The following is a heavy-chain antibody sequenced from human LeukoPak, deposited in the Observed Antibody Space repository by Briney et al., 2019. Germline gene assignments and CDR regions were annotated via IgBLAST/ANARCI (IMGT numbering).Heavy chain of an antibody. Sequence: GSLRLSCAASGFTFSSYAMSWVRQPPGKGLEWIGYIYYSGSTNYNPSLKSRVTISVDTSKNQFSLKLSSMTAADTAVYYCARGSGWYYYWGQGTLVTVSS. V-gene: IGHV4-59*01. CDR1: GFTFSSYA. CDR2: IYYSGST. J-gene: IGHJ4*02. D-gene: IGHD6-19*01. CDR3: ARGSGWYYY.